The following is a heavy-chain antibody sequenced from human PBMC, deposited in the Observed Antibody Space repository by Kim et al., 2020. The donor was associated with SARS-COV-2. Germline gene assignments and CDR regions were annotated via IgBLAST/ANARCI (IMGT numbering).Heavy chain of an antibody. J-gene: IGHJ2*01. CDR3: ARDPVAGSYWYFDL. D-gene: IGHD6-19*01. Sequence: NPSLKSRVTISVDTSKNQFSLKLSSVTAADTAVYYCARDPVAGSYWYFDLWGRGTLVTVSS. V-gene: IGHV4-59*01.